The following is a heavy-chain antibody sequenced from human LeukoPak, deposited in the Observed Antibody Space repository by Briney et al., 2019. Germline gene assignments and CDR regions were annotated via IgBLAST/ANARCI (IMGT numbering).Heavy chain of an antibody. V-gene: IGHV4-38-2*01. CDR3: AANFEDTAIYP. J-gene: IGHJ5*02. CDR1: GFTFSSYW. D-gene: IGHD5-18*01. CDR2: IYHSGST. Sequence: MTGGSLRLSCAASGFTFSSYWMSWVRQAPGKGLEWIGSIYHSGSTYYNPSLKSRVTISVDTSKNQFSLKLSSVTAADTAVYYCAANFEDTAIYPWGQGTLVTVSS.